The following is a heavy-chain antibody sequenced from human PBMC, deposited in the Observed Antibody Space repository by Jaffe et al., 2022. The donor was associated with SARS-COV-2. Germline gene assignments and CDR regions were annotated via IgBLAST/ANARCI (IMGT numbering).Heavy chain of an antibody. CDR3: ARVGYCTGGTCSLTGAFY. Sequence: QIQLVQSGTEVKKPGASVKVSCKASAYTFTSYGISWVRQAPGQGLEYMGWISAYNGNTNYAQKFQGRVTMTTDTSTSTAYMELRSLRSDDTATYYCARVGYCTGGTCSLTGAFYWGQGTLVTVSS. V-gene: IGHV1-18*01. J-gene: IGHJ4*02. D-gene: IGHD2-15*01. CDR2: ISAYNGNT. CDR1: AYTFTSYG.